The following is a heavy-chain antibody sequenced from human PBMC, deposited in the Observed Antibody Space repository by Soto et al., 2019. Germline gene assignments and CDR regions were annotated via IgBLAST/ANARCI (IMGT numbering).Heavy chain of an antibody. Sequence: GGSLRLSCAASGFTFSSYAMHWVRQAPGRGLEWVAVISYDASNKYYADSVKGRFTISRDNSKNTLYLQMNSLRTGDTAVYYCARGYSSSYHYFDYWGQGTLVTVSS. CDR1: GFTFSSYA. CDR2: ISYDASNK. V-gene: IGHV3-30-3*01. J-gene: IGHJ4*02. D-gene: IGHD6-13*01. CDR3: ARGYSSSYHYFDY.